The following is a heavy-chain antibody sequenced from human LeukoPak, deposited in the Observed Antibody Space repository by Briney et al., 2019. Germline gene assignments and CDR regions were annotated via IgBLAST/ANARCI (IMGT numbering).Heavy chain of an antibody. J-gene: IGHJ5*02. Sequence: SETLSLTCTVSGGSISSYYWSWIRQPPGKGLEWIGYIYYSGSTNYNPSLKSRVTISVDTSKNQFSLKLSSMTAADTAVYYCARDNELYGGNSIWFDPWGQGTLVTVSS. CDR1: GGSISSYY. CDR3: ARDNELYGGNSIWFDP. CDR2: IYYSGST. V-gene: IGHV4-59*01. D-gene: IGHD4-23*01.